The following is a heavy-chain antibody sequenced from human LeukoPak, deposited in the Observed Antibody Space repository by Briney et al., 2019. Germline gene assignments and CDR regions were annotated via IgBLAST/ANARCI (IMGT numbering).Heavy chain of an antibody. D-gene: IGHD1-26*01. V-gene: IGHV3-11*06. J-gene: IGHJ1*01. Sequence: PGGSLRLSCAASGFTFSDYYMSWIRQAPGKGLEWVSYISDSDSYTIYADSVKGRFTISRDNAKNSLYLQMNSLRVEDTAVYYCARLKYGSPQHWGQGTLVTVSS. CDR1: GFTFSDYY. CDR3: ARLKYGSPQH. CDR2: ISDSDSYT.